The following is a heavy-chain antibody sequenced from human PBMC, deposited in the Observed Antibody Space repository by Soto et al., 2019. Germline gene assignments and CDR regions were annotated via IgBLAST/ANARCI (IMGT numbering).Heavy chain of an antibody. V-gene: IGHV4-59*01. CDR2: IYYSGST. CDR1: GFTFSSYA. CDR3: ARARSKLRFLEWLV. Sequence: PGGSLRLSCAASGFTFSSYAMSWVRQAPGKGLEWIGYIYYSGSTNYNPSLKSRVTISVDTSKNQFSLKLSSVTAADTAVYYCARARSKLRFLEWLVWGQGTLVTVSS. J-gene: IGHJ4*02. D-gene: IGHD3-3*01.